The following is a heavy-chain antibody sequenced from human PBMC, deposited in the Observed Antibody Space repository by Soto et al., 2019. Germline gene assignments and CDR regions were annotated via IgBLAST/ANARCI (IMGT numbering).Heavy chain of an antibody. CDR2: IIPIFGTA. CDR1: GGTFSSYA. Sequence: QVQLVQSGAEVKKPGSSVKVSCKASGGTFSSYAISWVRQAPGQGLEWMGGIIPIFGTANYAQKFQGRVTITADESTSTAYMELSSLRFEDTAVYYCASVPYCSGGSCYSYYYYGMDVWGQGTTVTVSS. D-gene: IGHD2-15*01. J-gene: IGHJ6*02. CDR3: ASVPYCSGGSCYSYYYYGMDV. V-gene: IGHV1-69*12.